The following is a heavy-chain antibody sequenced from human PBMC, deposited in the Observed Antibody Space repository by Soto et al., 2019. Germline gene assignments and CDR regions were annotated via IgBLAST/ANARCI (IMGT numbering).Heavy chain of an antibody. J-gene: IGHJ4*02. CDR2: ASGSGGVK. V-gene: IGHV3-11*01. D-gene: IGHD6-13*01. CDR1: GFTFSDYY. Sequence: GGSLRLSCAASGFTFSDYYMSWFRQAPEKGLEWVSYASGSGGVKLYADSVKGRFTISRDNARNSLYLQLNSLRAEYTAVYYCARLGSIAAAGTPDSWGQGTLVTVSS. CDR3: ARLGSIAAAGTPDS.